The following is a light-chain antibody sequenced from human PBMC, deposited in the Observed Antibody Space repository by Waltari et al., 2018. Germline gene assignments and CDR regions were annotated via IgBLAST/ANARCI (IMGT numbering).Light chain of an antibody. V-gene: IGKV3-11*01. J-gene: IGKJ3*01. CDR1: QSISSTY. CDR2: GAS. Sequence: EIVLTQSPATLSLSPGERVTPSCRASQSISSTYFAWSQQKPGQAPRPLIYGASTRAPGIPARFSGSGSGTDFTLTISSLEPEDFAVYYCQHRAHWPPDASFGPGTKVEIK. CDR3: QHRAHWPPDAS.